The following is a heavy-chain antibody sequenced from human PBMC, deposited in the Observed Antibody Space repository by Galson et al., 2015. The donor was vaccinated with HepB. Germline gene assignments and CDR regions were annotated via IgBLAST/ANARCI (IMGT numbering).Heavy chain of an antibody. CDR3: AKAIQSDGGYYFFDY. J-gene: IGHJ4*02. Sequence: SLRLSCAASGFTFSSYAMIWVRQAPGKGLECVSSIGGSGANTYYADSVKGRFTISRDNSKNTLYLQMNSLRAEDTAVYYCAKAIQSDGGYYFFDYWGQGTLVTVSS. CDR1: GFTFSSYA. CDR2: IGGSGANT. D-gene: IGHD3-22*01. V-gene: IGHV3-23*01.